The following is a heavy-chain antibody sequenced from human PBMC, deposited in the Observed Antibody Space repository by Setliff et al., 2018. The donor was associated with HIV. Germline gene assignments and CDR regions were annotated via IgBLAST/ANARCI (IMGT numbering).Heavy chain of an antibody. D-gene: IGHD4-4*01. J-gene: IGHJ3*02. V-gene: IGHV3-30*04. CDR1: GFNFGDYA. CDR3: VRDLTTIVTRKVFDI. CDR2: ISYDGSYK. Sequence: PGGSLRLSCAASGFNFGDYAIHWVRQAPGKGLEWVAVISYDGSYKNYAESVKGRFTISRDNSKNTLYVQMNSLRADDTGIYYCVRDLTTIVTRKVFDIWGQGTMVTVSS.